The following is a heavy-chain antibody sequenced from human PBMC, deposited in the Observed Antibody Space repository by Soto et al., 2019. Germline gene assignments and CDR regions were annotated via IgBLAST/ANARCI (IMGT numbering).Heavy chain of an antibody. CDR3: ARQGFGPLHGLVDV. Sequence: QVQLQESGPGLVKPSETLSLSCTVSGGSISSYYWSWFRQSPGKRMEWIGYVHHSWGSSYNPSLQRRVAISLDKSKSQFSLKVTSVTATDTAVYYGARQGFGPLHGLVDVWGQGTTVTVSS. CDR1: GGSISSYY. CDR2: VHHSWGS. D-gene: IGHD3-10*01. J-gene: IGHJ6*02. V-gene: IGHV4-59*08.